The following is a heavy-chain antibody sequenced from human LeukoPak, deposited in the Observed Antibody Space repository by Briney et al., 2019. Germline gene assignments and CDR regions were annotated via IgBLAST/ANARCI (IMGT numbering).Heavy chain of an antibody. D-gene: IGHD4-17*01. CDR2: ISYDGSNK. CDR1: GFTSSSYA. CDR3: AKGGDYGDYGGWYFDL. Sequence: GGSLRLSCAASGFTSSSYAMHWVRQAPGKGLEWVAVISYDGSNKYYADSVKGRFTISRDNSKNTLYLQMNSLRAEDTAVYYCAKGGDYGDYGGWYFDLWGRGTLVTVSS. V-gene: IGHV3-30-3*01. J-gene: IGHJ2*01.